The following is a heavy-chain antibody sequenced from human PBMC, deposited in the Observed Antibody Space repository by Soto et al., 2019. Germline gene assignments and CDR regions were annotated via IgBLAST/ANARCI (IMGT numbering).Heavy chain of an antibody. V-gene: IGHV4-4*02. CDR3: ASRSVVPAAIGDYYYYMDV. CDR2: IYHSGST. D-gene: IGHD2-2*01. Sequence: QVQLQESGPGLVKPSGTLSLTCAVSSGSISSSNWWSWVRQPPGKGLEWIGEIYHSGSTNYNPSLKSRVTISVDNSKNQVSLKLSSVTAADTAVYYCASRSVVPAAIGDYYYYMDVWGKGTTVTVSS. J-gene: IGHJ6*03. CDR1: SGSISSSNW.